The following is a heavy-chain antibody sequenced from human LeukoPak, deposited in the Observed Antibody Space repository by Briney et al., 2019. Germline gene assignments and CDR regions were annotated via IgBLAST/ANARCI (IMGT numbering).Heavy chain of an antibody. V-gene: IGHV4-34*01. CDR2: INHSGST. CDR1: GGSFSGYY. CDR3: ARGLTPKLAAAYDY. J-gene: IGHJ4*02. D-gene: IGHD6-13*01. Sequence: PSETLSLTCAVYGGSFSGYYWSWIRQPPGKGLEWIGEINHSGSTNYNPSLKSRVTISVDTSKNQLSLKLSSVTAADTAVYYCARGLTPKLAAAYDYWGQGTLVTVSS.